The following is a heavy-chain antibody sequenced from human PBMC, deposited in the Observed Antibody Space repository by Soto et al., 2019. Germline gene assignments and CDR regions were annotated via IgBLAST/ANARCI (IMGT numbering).Heavy chain of an antibody. J-gene: IGHJ3*02. D-gene: IGHD2-8*02. CDR1: GFICSSYD. CDR2: ILVDGRS. CDR3: AKATATGGGAFDI. Sequence: GGSLRLSCAASGFICSSYDMSWVRQAPGKGLEWVSTILVDGRSFYVDSVKGRFTISRDSSQNTVYLQMNSLTAGDTALYYCAKATATGGGAFDICGQGTMVTV. V-gene: IGHV3-23*01.